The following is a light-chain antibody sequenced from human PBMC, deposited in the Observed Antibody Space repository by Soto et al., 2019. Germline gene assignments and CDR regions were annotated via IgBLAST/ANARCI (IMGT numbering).Light chain of an antibody. V-gene: IGKV2-24*01. CDR1: QSLVHSDGNTY. J-gene: IGKJ1*01. Sequence: DVVLTQTPLSSPVTLGQPASISCRSSQSLVHSDGNTYLSWLQQRPGQPPRLLIYQISNRFSGVPDRFSVSGAGTDFTLKISRVEAEDVGVYYFMQFAHFPRTFGQGTKVEIK. CDR2: QIS. CDR3: MQFAHFPRT.